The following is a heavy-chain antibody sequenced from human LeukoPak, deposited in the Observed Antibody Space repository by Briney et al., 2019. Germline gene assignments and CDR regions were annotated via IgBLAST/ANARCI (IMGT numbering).Heavy chain of an antibody. D-gene: IGHD3-16*01. Sequence: GGSLRLSCAASGFTFSSYSMNWVRQAPGKGLEWVSSISGSSSYIYYADSVKGRFTISRDNAKNSLYLQMNSLRAEDTAAYYCARDFGGRGEVDPWGQGTLVTVSS. J-gene: IGHJ5*02. CDR3: ARDFGGRGEVDP. V-gene: IGHV3-21*01. CDR2: ISGSSSYI. CDR1: GFTFSSYS.